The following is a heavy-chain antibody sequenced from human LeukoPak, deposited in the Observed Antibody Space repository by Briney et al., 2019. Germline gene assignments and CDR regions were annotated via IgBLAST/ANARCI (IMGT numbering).Heavy chain of an antibody. J-gene: IGHJ4*02. D-gene: IGHD3-10*01. V-gene: IGHV4-39*07. CDR1: GGSIGSSTYY. CDR2: MYYSGST. CDR3: AREMRSPRGGFDY. Sequence: PSETLSLTCTVSGGSIGSSTYYWGRIRQPPGMGLEWIGSMYYSGSTYYNPSLKSRITISVDTSKSQFSLKLGSVTAADTAVYYCAREMRSPRGGFDYWDQGTLVTVSS.